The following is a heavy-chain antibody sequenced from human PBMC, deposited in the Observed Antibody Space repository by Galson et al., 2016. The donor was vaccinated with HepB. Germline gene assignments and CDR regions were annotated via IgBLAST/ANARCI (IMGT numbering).Heavy chain of an antibody. Sequence: QSGAEVKKPGESLRISCKGFGHTFSNYWIAWVRQMPGKGLEWMGIIYPGDSDTRYSPSFQGHVTISAAKSASTAYLQWSSLKASEPAMYYCARSRLDWLLSPIDFGSWCQGTLATVSS. J-gene: IGHJ4*02. CDR1: GHTFSNYW. V-gene: IGHV5-51*01. D-gene: IGHD3-3*01. CDR3: ARSRLDWLLSPIDFGS. CDR2: IYPGDSDT.